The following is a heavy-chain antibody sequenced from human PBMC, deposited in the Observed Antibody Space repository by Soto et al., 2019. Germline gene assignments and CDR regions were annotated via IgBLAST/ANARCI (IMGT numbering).Heavy chain of an antibody. CDR1: GFTFRDYG. V-gene: IGHV3-30*18. CDR2: ISHHGIKE. J-gene: IGHJ4*02. Sequence: GGSLRLSCVASGFTFRDYGMHWVRQAPGKGLEWVAGISHHGIKEHYADSVKGRFTLSRDNSKKTVYLPLNSLRGDDTAVYYCAKDWVGGSNKYYFESWGQGTLVPVS. D-gene: IGHD1-26*01. CDR3: AKDWVGGSNKYYFES.